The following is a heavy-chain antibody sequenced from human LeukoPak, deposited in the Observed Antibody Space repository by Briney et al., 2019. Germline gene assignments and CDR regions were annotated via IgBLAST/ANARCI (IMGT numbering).Heavy chain of an antibody. V-gene: IGHV1-18*01. Sequence: ASVKVSCKASGYTFTSHGISWVRQAPGQGLEWMGWISAYNGNTNYAQKLQGRVTMTRDMSTSTVYMELSSLRSEDTAIYYCARDLVVVVAPLAQAGAFHIWGQGTMVTVSS. J-gene: IGHJ3*02. D-gene: IGHD2-15*01. CDR2: ISAYNGNT. CDR1: GYTFTSHG. CDR3: ARDLVVVVAPLAQAGAFHI.